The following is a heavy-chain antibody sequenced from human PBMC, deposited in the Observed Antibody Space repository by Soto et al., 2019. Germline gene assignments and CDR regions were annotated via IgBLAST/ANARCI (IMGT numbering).Heavy chain of an antibody. J-gene: IGHJ5*02. Sequence: QVQLQESGPGLVKPSQTLSPTCTVSGGSISSGDYYWSWIRQPPGKVLEWIGYIYYSGSTYYNPSLKSRVTIPVDTSKNQSSLKLSSVTAAHTAVYYGASRRSRGRALLFDPWGQGTLVTVSS. CDR3: ASRRSRGRALLFDP. CDR2: IYYSGST. V-gene: IGHV4-30-4*01. D-gene: IGHD1-26*01. CDR1: GGSISSGDYY.